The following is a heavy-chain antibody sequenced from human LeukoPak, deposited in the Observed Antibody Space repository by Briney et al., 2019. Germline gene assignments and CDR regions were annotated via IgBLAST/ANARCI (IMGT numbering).Heavy chain of an antibody. Sequence: GGSLRLSCAASGFTFSSYAMSWVRQAPGKGPEWVSAISGSGGSTYYADSVKGRFTISRDNSKNTLYLQMNSLRAEDTAVYYCTRIFYDSSGYYFDYWGQGTLVTVSS. J-gene: IGHJ4*02. CDR1: GFTFSSYA. D-gene: IGHD3-22*01. V-gene: IGHV3-23*01. CDR3: TRIFYDSSGYYFDY. CDR2: ISGSGGST.